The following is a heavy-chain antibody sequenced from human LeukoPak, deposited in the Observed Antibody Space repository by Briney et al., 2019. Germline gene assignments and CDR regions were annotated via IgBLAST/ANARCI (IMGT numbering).Heavy chain of an antibody. D-gene: IGHD3-10*01. Sequence: PGGSLRLSCTASGLTLSDYWMSWVRQAPGKGLEWVANIKRDGSQKVYVDSVEGRFTISRDNARNSLFLQMNSLRAEDTAVYWCTRDSQGSGIYSVDYWGQGTLVTVSS. J-gene: IGHJ4*02. V-gene: IGHV3-7*05. CDR2: IKRDGSQK. CDR3: TRDSQGSGIYSVDY. CDR1: GLTLSDYW.